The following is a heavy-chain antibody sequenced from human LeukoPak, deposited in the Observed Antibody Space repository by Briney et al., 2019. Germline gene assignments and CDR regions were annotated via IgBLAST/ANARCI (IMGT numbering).Heavy chain of an antibody. CDR3: ARLHYDILTGYLFDY. CDR2: IYFSGYT. D-gene: IGHD3-9*01. J-gene: IGHJ4*02. Sequence: PSETLSLTCVVSGGSISSHYWSWIRQPPGKGLEWIGYIYFSGYTNHNPSLKSRVTISVDTSKNQFSLKLSSVTAADTAVYYCARLHYDILTGYLFDYWGQGTLVTVSS. V-gene: IGHV4-59*08. CDR1: GGSISSHY.